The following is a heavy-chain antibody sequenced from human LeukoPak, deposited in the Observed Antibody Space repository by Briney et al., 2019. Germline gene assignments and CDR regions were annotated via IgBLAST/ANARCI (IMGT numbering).Heavy chain of an antibody. D-gene: IGHD1-14*01. V-gene: IGHV3-43*02. CDR1: GFTFDDYA. J-gene: IGHJ4*02. Sequence: PWGSLTLSCAVSGFTFDDYAMHWVRQAPGKGLEWVSLISGDGTTTYYSDSVKGRFTISRDNSKNSLYLQMNSLRTEDTALYYCAKTPPSYGRWGQGTLDRLL. CDR2: ISGDGTTT. CDR3: AKTPPSYGR.